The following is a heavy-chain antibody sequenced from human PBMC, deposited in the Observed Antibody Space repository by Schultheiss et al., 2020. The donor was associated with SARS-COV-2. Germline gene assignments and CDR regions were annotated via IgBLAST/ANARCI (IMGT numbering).Heavy chain of an antibody. CDR2: IWYDGSNK. V-gene: IGHV3-30*02. CDR1: GFTFDDYA. J-gene: IGHJ4*02. Sequence: GGSLRLSCAASGFTFDDYAMHWVRQAPGKGLEWVAVIWYDGSNKYYADSVKGRFTISRDNSKNTLYLQMNSLRAEDTAVYYCAKGHYGDYFDYWGQGTLVTVSS. D-gene: IGHD4-17*01. CDR3: AKGHYGDYFDY.